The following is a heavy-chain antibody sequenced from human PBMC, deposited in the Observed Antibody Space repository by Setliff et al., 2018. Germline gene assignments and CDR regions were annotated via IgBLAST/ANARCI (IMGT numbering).Heavy chain of an antibody. CDR2: IIPIFGTR. CDR1: GGTFSSYA. CDR3: ARGRNYNFWSGYYNYYYYGMDV. V-gene: IGHV1-69*13. D-gene: IGHD3-3*01. J-gene: IGHJ6*02. Sequence: SVKVSCKASGGTFSSYAISWVRQAPGQGLEWMGGIIPIFGTRNYAQKFQDRVTIAADESTSSAYMELSSLRSEDTAVYYCARGRNYNFWSGYYNYYYYGMDVWGQGTTVTVSS.